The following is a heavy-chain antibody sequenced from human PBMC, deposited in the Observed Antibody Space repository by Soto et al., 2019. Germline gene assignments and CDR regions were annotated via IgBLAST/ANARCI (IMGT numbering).Heavy chain of an antibody. CDR3: AKGFPDYSNYVYFDY. V-gene: IGHV3-30*18. CDR2: ISYDGSNK. Sequence: GGSLRLSCAASGFTFSSYGMHWVRQAPGKGLELVAVISYDGSNKYYPDSVKGRFTISRDNSKNTLYLQMNSLRAEDTAVYYCAKGFPDYSNYVYFDYWGQGTLVTVSS. J-gene: IGHJ4*02. CDR1: GFTFSSYG. D-gene: IGHD4-4*01.